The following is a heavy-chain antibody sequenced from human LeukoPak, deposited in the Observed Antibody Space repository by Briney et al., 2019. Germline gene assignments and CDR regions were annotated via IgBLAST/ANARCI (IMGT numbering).Heavy chain of an antibody. CDR2: ISYDGSNK. V-gene: IGHV3-30-3*01. J-gene: IGHJ6*02. CDR3: ARVRYYYYGMDV. D-gene: IGHD3-10*01. Sequence: GRSLRLSCAASGFTFSRHAVHWVRRAPGKGLEWLAVISYDGSNKYYADSVKGRFTISRDNAKNSLYLQMNSLRAEDTAVYYCARVRYYYYGMDVWGQGTTVTVSS. CDR1: GFTFSRHA.